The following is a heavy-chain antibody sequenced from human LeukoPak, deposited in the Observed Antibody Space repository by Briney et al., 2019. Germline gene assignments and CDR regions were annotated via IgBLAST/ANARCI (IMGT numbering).Heavy chain of an antibody. D-gene: IGHD2-2*01. Sequence: KPGASVKVSCKASGYTFTSYGISWVRQAPGQGLEWMGWISAYNGNTNYAQKLQGRVTMTTDTSTSTAYMELRSLRSDDTAVYYCARAPPEIVVADDAFDIWGQGTMVTVSS. V-gene: IGHV1-18*01. CDR1: GYTFTSYG. CDR2: ISAYNGNT. J-gene: IGHJ3*02. CDR3: ARAPPEIVVADDAFDI.